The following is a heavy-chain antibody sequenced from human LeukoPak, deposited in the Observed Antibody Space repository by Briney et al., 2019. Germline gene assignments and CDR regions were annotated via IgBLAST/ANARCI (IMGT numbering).Heavy chain of an antibody. D-gene: IGHD2-21*01. CDR2: IYYSGST. CDR3: ARRGDFFDY. J-gene: IGHJ4*02. Sequence: SETLSLTCTVSGGSISSSSYYWGWIRQPPGKGLEWIGSIYYSGSTYYNPSLKSRVTISVDTSKNQFSLKLSSVTAADTAVYYCARRGDFFDYWGQGTLVTVSS. CDR1: GGSISSSSYY. V-gene: IGHV4-39*07.